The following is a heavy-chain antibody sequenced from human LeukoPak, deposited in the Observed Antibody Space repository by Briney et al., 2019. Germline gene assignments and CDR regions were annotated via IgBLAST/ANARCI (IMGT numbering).Heavy chain of an antibody. Sequence: SETLSLTCAVSGGSISSGGYYWSWIRQPPGKGLEWIGYIYYSGSTYYNPSLKSRVTISVDTSKNQFSLKLSSVTAADTAVYYCARRNEWELGVRWFDPWGQGTLVTVSS. CDR3: ARRNEWELGVRWFDP. CDR2: IYYSGST. D-gene: IGHD1-26*01. V-gene: IGHV4-30-4*01. J-gene: IGHJ5*02. CDR1: GGSISSGGYY.